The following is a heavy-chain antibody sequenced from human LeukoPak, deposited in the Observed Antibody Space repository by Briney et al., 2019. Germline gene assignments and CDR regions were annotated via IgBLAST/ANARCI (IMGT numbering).Heavy chain of an antibody. CDR2: IYYSGST. Sequence: SETLSLTCTVSGGSISSYYWSWIRQPPGKGLEWIGYIYYSGSTNYNPSLKSRVTISVDTSKNQFSLKLSSVTAADTAVYYCARDRASMIVAGSGVFDPWGQGTLVTVSS. CDR3: ARDRASMIVAGSGVFDP. V-gene: IGHV4-59*01. D-gene: IGHD3-22*01. J-gene: IGHJ5*02. CDR1: GGSISSYY.